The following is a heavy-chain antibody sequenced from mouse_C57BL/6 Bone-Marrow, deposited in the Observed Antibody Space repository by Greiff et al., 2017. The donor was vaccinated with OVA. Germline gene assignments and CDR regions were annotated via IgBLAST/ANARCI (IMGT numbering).Heavy chain of an antibody. CDR1: GYTFTNYW. J-gene: IGHJ2*01. CDR2: IYTGGGYT. V-gene: IGHV1-63*01. Sequence: QVQLQQSGAELVRPGTSVKMSCKASGYTFTNYWIGWAKQRPGHGLEWIGDIYTGGGYTNYNEKFKGKATLTADKSYSTAYMQFSSLTSEDSAIYYCARYYYGSRNFDYWGQGTTLTVSS. D-gene: IGHD1-1*01. CDR3: ARYYYGSRNFDY.